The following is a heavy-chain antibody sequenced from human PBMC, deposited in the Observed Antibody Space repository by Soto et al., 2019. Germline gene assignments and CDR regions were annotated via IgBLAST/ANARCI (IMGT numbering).Heavy chain of an antibody. J-gene: IGHJ6*02. CDR1: GFTFSTYW. CDR2: IKQDGSGE. Sequence: RGSLRLSCAASGFTFSTYWMSWVRQAPGKGLEWVGNIKQDGSGENYVDSVKGRFTISRDNANHSLYLQMNSLRAEDTAVYYCARDRGPPRYLYYGMDVWGQGTTVTVSS. CDR3: ARDRGPPRYLYYGMDV. V-gene: IGHV3-7*01. D-gene: IGHD3-10*01.